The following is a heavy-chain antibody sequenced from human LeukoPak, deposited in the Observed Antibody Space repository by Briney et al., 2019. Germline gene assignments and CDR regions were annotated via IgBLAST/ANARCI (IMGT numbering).Heavy chain of an antibody. CDR1: GYTLTELS. CDR3: ARLQISSSWYHAKDY. CDR2: FDPEDGET. V-gene: IGHV1-24*01. J-gene: IGHJ4*02. D-gene: IGHD6-13*01. Sequence: GASVKVSCKVSGYTLTELSMHWVRQAPGKGLEWMGGFDPEDGETIYAQKFQGRVTMTRNTSISTAYMELSSLRSEDTAVYYCARLQISSSWYHAKDYWGQGTLVTVSS.